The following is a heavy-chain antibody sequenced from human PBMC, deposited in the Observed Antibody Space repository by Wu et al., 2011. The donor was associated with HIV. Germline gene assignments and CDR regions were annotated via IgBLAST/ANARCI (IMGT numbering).Heavy chain of an antibody. J-gene: IGHJ3*02. CDR2: IIPIFGTA. Sequence: QVQLVQSGAEVKKPGSSVKVSCKASGGTFSSYAISWVRQAPGQGLEWMGGIIPIFGTANYAQKFQGRVTITADKSTSTAYMELSSLRSEDTAVYYCARKLVEADRWELLRVDAFDIWGQGTMVTVSS. V-gene: IGHV1-69*14. D-gene: IGHD1-26*01. CDR1: GGTFSSYA. CDR3: ARKLVEADRWELLRVDAFDI.